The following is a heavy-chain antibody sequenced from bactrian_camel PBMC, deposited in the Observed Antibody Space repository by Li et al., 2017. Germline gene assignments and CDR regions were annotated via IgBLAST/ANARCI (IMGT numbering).Heavy chain of an antibody. V-gene: IGHV3S9*01. J-gene: IGHJ4*01. CDR1: TGTFSSAC. CDR2: IDADGET. D-gene: IGHD4*01. Sequence: QVQLVESGGGSVQAGGSLRLSCAARTGTFSSACMGWIRQVSGQEREGVASIDADGETSYADSVKGRFTVSRDNGKNSVYLQMNSLKPEDTAIYYCAASHSFILTPRFYRLESSDYPYRGQGTQVTVS. CDR3: AASHSFILTPRFYRLESSDYPY.